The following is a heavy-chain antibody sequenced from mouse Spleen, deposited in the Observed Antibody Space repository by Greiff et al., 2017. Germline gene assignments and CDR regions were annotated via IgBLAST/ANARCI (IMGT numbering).Heavy chain of an antibody. D-gene: IGHD2-4*01. V-gene: IGHV5-17*01. CDR3: ARLDYDAYYAMDY. J-gene: IGHJ4*01. CDR2: ISSGSSTI. CDR1: GFTFSDYG. Sequence: VESGGGLVKPGGSLKLSCAASGFTFSDYGMHWVRQAPEKGLEWVAYISSGSSTIYYADTVKGRFTISRDNAKNTLFLQMTSLRSEDTAMYYCARLDYDAYYAMDYWGQGTSVTVSS.